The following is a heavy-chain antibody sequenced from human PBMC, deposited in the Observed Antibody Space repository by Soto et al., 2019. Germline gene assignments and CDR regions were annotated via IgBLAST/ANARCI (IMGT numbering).Heavy chain of an antibody. CDR3: ARGRYCLTGRCFPNWFDS. CDR2: IYKSTTT. Sequence: PSETLSLTCSVSGDSISTVDYFWAWIRQPPGQALEYIGYIYKSTTTYYNPSFESRVAISLDTSKSQFSLTVTSVTAADTAVYFCARGRYCLTGRCFPNWFDSWGQETLFTVS. V-gene: IGHV4-30-4*01. J-gene: IGHJ5*01. CDR1: GDSISTVDYF. D-gene: IGHD2-15*01.